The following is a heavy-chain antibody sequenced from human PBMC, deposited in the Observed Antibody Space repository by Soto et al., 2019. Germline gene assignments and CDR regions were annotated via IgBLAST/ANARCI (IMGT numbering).Heavy chain of an antibody. Sequence: QVQLQESGPGLVKPSETLSLTCTVSGGSISSYYWSWIRQPPGKGLEWIGYIYYSGSTNYNPSLKSRVTISVVTATNQFCLKLSSVTAADTAVYYCARDGSGSSVWFDPWGQGTLVTVSS. CDR1: GGSISSYY. D-gene: IGHD3-10*01. V-gene: IGHV4-59*01. J-gene: IGHJ5*02. CDR3: ARDGSGSSVWFDP. CDR2: IYYSGST.